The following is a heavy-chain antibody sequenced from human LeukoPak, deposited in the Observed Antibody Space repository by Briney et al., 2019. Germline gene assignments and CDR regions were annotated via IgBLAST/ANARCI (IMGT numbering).Heavy chain of an antibody. J-gene: IGHJ3*02. V-gene: IGHV3-23*01. CDR3: AKNVWFGELYDAFDI. D-gene: IGHD3-10*01. CDR1: GFTLSSYA. CDR2: ISGSGGST. Sequence: GGSLRLSCVASGFTLSSYAMSWVRQSTGRGRVWVSTISGSGGSTFYADSVKGRFTISRDSSKNTLYLQMNSLRADDAAVYYCAKNVWFGELYDAFDIWGQGTMVTVSS.